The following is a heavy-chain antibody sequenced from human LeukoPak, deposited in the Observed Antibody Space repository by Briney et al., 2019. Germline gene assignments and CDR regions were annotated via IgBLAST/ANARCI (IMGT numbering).Heavy chain of an antibody. V-gene: IGHV4-59*08. CDR2: IYYSGST. CDR1: GGSISSYY. J-gene: IGHJ4*02. Sequence: SETLSLTCTVSGGSISSYYWSWIRQPPGKGLEWIGYIYYSGSTNYNPSLKSRVTISVDTSKNQFSLKLSSVTAADTAVYYCARHSGYDKHFDYWGQGTLVTVSS. CDR3: ARHSGYDKHFDY. D-gene: IGHD5-12*01.